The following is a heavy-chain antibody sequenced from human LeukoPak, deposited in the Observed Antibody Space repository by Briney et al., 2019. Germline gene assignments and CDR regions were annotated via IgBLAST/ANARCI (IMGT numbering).Heavy chain of an antibody. CDR3: ARDPYSGNYGNYYYYYMDV. Sequence: GGSLRLSCAASGFTFNSYSMNWVRQAPGKGLEWVSYISSSGSTIYYADSVKGRFTISRDNAKNSLYLQMNSLGPEDTAVYYCARDPYSGNYGNYYYYYMDVWGKGTTVTISS. V-gene: IGHV3-48*04. CDR2: ISSSGSTI. D-gene: IGHD1-26*01. J-gene: IGHJ6*03. CDR1: GFTFNSYS.